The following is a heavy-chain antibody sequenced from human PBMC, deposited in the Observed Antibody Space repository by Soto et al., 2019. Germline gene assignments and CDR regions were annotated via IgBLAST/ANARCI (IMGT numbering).Heavy chain of an antibody. V-gene: IGHV3-9*01. J-gene: IGHJ1*01. CDR3: AKDIAVAGTRAEYFQH. CDR1: GFTFDDYA. Sequence: GGSLRLSCAASGFTFDDYAMHWVRQAPGKGLEWVSGISWNSGSIGYADSAKGRFTISRDNAKNSLYLQMNSLRAEDTALYYCAKDIAVAGTRAEYFQHWGQGTLVTVSS. CDR2: ISWNSGSI. D-gene: IGHD6-19*01.